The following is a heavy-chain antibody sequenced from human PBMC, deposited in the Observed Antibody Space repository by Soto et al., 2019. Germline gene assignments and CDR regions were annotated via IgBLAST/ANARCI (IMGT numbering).Heavy chain of an antibody. V-gene: IGHV6-1*01. CDR1: GDSVSSNSAA. D-gene: IGHD1-1*01. CDR2: TYYRSKWYN. CDR3: AREDGDRGWWNVYL. Sequence: QVQLQQSGPGLVKPSQTLSLTCAISGDSVSSNSAAWNWIRQSPSRGLECLGRTYYRSKWYNDYAVSVKSRITIDPDTSKSQCSLQLNSVTTEDTAVYDFAREDGDRGWWNVYLWGRGTLVTVSS. J-gene: IGHJ2*01.